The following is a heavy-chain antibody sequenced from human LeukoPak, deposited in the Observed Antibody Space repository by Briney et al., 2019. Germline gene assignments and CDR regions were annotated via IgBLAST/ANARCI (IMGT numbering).Heavy chain of an antibody. Sequence: ASVKVSCKASGGTFSSYAISWVRQAPGQGLEWMGGIIPIFGTANYAQKFQGRVTITAVKSTSTAYMELSSLRSEDTAVYYCARENYYTVEYGSGSPDYWGQGTLVTVSS. CDR3: ARENYYTVEYGSGSPDY. CDR1: GGTFSSYA. D-gene: IGHD3-10*01. V-gene: IGHV1-69*06. J-gene: IGHJ4*02. CDR2: IIPIFGTA.